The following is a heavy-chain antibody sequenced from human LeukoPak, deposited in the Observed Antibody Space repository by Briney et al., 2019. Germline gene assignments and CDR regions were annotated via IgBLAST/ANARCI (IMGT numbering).Heavy chain of an antibody. J-gene: IGHJ4*02. Sequence: GASVKVSCKVSGYTXTELAIHWVRQAPGKGLEWMGGFDPEDVETIYAQKFQGRVTMTEDTYTDTAYMELSSLRSEDTAVYYCATYSGYAAYWGQGTLVSVSS. CDR1: GYTXTELA. CDR2: FDPEDVET. CDR3: ATYSGYAAY. D-gene: IGHD5-12*01. V-gene: IGHV1-24*01.